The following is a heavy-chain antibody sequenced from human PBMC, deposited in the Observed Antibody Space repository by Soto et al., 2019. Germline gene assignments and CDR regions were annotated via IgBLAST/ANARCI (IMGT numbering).Heavy chain of an antibody. CDR3: AKGWRKGGFRELWDY. CDR2: ISGSGGST. CDR1: GFTFSSYA. Sequence: GGSLRLSCAASGFTFSSYAMSWVRQAPGKGLEWVSAISGSGGSTYYADSVKGRFTISRDNSKNTLYLQMNSLRAEDTAVYYCAKGWRKGGFRELWDYWGQETLVTVSS. V-gene: IGHV3-23*01. J-gene: IGHJ4*02. D-gene: IGHD2-21*01.